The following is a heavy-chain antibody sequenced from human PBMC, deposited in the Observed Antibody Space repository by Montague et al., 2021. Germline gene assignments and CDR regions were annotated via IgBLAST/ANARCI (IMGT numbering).Heavy chain of an antibody. Sequence: SETLSLTCTVSRSLINSDYYWGWIRPPPGRGLEWMGSVPHGGSTYYNSSLKSRVTISVDTSNNHSSLKLCSVTAAGTAMYYCARERDRYYYMDIWGKGTTITVSS. J-gene: IGHJ6*03. V-gene: IGHV4-38-2*02. CDR3: ARERDRYYYMDI. CDR2: VPHGGST. CDR1: RSLINSDYY.